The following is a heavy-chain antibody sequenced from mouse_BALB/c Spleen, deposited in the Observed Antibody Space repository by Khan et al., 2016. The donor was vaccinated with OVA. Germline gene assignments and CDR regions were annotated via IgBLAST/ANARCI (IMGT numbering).Heavy chain of an antibody. D-gene: IGHD1-1*01. Sequence: EVELVESGGDLVKPGGSLKLSCAASGFTFSTYGMSWVRQTPDKRLEWVATVSTGGGYTYYPDSVKGRFTISRDNAKNTLYLQMSSLKSEETAMFYCARLAYYYGSEGFAYWGQGTLVTVSA. CDR2: VSTGGGYT. J-gene: IGHJ3*01. CDR1: GFTFSTYG. V-gene: IGHV5-6*01. CDR3: ARLAYYYGSEGFAY.